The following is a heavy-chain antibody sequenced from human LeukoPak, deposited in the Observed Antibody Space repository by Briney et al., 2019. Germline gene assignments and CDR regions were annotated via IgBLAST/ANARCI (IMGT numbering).Heavy chain of an antibody. J-gene: IGHJ6*03. CDR1: GFSASDFY. CDR3: ARVVSTSGKFYMDV. CDR2: MSVTGRTI. D-gene: IGHD1-1*01. V-gene: IGHV3-11*04. Sequence: GGSLRLSCAASGFSASDFYMTWIRQSPGTGLEWISYMSVTGRTIYYANSVRGRFTISRDNNKNSLDLQMNSLGTDDTAVYYCARVVSTSGKFYMDVWGTGTPVTVSS.